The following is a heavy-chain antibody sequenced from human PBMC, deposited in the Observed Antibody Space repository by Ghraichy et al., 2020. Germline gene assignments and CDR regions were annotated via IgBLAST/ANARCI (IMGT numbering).Heavy chain of an antibody. V-gene: IGHV4-59*01. CDR1: GGSISSYY. Sequence: SETLSLTCTVSGGSISSYYWSWIRQPPGKGLEWIGYIYYSGSTNYNPSFKSRVTISVDTSKNQFSLKLSSVTAADTAVYYCASQQQLTEAFDYWGQGTLVTVSS. CDR2: IYYSGST. CDR3: ASQQQLTEAFDY. J-gene: IGHJ4*02. D-gene: IGHD6-13*01.